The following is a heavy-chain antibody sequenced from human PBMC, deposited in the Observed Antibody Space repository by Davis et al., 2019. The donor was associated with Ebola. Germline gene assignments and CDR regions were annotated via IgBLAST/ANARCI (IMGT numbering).Heavy chain of an antibody. V-gene: IGHV3-23*01. CDR2: LGLSADT. Sequence: GGSLRLSCAASGFVFSSYVMSWVRRAPGKGLEWVSTLGLSADTYYADSVKGRFTISRDNSKNTLYLQMNGLRVEDTAIYYCAKDTSNIWFDIWGPGTNVTVSS. D-gene: IGHD2/OR15-2a*01. J-gene: IGHJ3*02. CDR3: AKDTSNIWFDI. CDR1: GFVFSSYV.